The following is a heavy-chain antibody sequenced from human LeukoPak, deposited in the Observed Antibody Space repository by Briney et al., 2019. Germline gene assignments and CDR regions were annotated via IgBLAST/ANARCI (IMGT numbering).Heavy chain of an antibody. Sequence: PGGSLRLSCAASGFTFSSYSMNWVRQAPGKGLEWVSSISSGSTYMYYADSVKGRFTISRDNSKNTLYLQMNSLRAEDTAVYYCAKDSSGWLYNWFDPWGQGTLVTVSS. D-gene: IGHD6-19*01. J-gene: IGHJ5*02. CDR2: ISSGSTYM. CDR1: GFTFSSYS. CDR3: AKDSSGWLYNWFDP. V-gene: IGHV3-21*04.